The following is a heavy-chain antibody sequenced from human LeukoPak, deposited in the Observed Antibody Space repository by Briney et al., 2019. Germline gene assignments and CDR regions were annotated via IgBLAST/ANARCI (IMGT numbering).Heavy chain of an antibody. J-gene: IGHJ3*02. CDR2: IKQDGSEK. CDR3: ARATIVGATVWAFDI. V-gene: IGHV3-7*01. D-gene: IGHD1-26*01. CDR1: GFTFSSYW. Sequence: GGSLRLSCAASGFTFSSYWMSWVRQAPGKVLEWVANIKQDGSEKYYVDSVKGRFTISRDNAKNSLYLQMNSLRAEDTAVYYCARATIVGATVWAFDIWGQGTMVTVSS.